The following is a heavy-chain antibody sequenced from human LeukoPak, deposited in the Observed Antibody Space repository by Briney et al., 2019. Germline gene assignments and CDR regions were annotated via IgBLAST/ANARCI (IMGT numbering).Heavy chain of an antibody. J-gene: IGHJ6*04. CDR3: ARVATSSRYYGMDV. V-gene: IGHV4-4*07. CDR1: GGSISSYY. D-gene: IGHD5-12*01. CDR2: IYTSGST. Sequence: SETLSLTCTVSGGSISSYYWSWIRQPAGKGLEWIGRIYTSGSTNYNPSLKSRVTMSVDTSKNQFSLKLTSVTAADTAVYFCARVATSSRYYGMDVWGKGTTVTVSS.